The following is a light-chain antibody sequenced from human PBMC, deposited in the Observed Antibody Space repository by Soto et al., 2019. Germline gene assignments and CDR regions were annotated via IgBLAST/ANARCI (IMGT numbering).Light chain of an antibody. CDR2: DTF. V-gene: IGKV3-11*01. Sequence: IVLTQSPASLSFSPGERATLSCTASQDITTYLAWYQQKPGQAPRLFIYDTFNRASDVPDRFSGSGSGTVFTLPISNVAPEDAAIYYCQQRSSWPLTFGGGTKVEI. J-gene: IGKJ4*01. CDR1: QDITTY. CDR3: QQRSSWPLT.